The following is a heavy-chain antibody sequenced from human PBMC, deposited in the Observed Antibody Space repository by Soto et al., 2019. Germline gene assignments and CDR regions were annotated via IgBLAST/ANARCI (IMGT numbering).Heavy chain of an antibody. CDR2: IIPIFGTA. Sequence: QVQLVQSGAEVKKPGSSVKVSCKASGGTFSSYAISWVRQAPGQGLEWMGGIIPIFGTANYAQKFQGRVTITADESTSTDYMELSSLRSEDTAVYYCARGRGRSSWYSGYYGMDVWGQGTTVTVSS. V-gene: IGHV1-69*01. CDR3: ARGRGRSSWYSGYYGMDV. D-gene: IGHD6-13*01. J-gene: IGHJ6*02. CDR1: GGTFSSYA.